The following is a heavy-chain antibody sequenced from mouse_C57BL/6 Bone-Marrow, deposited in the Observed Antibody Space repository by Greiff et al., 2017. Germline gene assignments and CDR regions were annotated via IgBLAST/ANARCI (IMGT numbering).Heavy chain of an antibody. CDR2: IYPSDSET. V-gene: IGHV1-61*01. CDR3: ARSYRFDY. D-gene: IGHD2-14*01. J-gene: IGHJ2*01. Sequence: QVQLKQSGAELVKPGSSVKLSCKASGYTFTSYWMDWVKQRPGQGLEWIGNIYPSDSETHYNQKFKDKATLTVDKSSSTAYMQLSSLTSEDSAVYYCARSYRFDYWGQGTTLTVSS. CDR1: GYTFTSYW.